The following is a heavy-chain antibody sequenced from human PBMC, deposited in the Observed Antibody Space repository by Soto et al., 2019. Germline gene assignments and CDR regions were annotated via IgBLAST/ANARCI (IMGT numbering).Heavy chain of an antibody. Sequence: GSLRLSCAASGFTFSSYAMSWVRQAPGKGLEWVSAISGSGGSTYYADSVKGRFTISRDNSKNTLYLQMNSLRAEDTAVYYCAKDLEGYYDILTGYYRYYYYYMDVWGKGTTVTVSS. CDR3: AKDLEGYYDILTGYYRYYYYYMDV. D-gene: IGHD3-9*01. V-gene: IGHV3-23*01. CDR2: ISGSGGST. J-gene: IGHJ6*03. CDR1: GFTFSSYA.